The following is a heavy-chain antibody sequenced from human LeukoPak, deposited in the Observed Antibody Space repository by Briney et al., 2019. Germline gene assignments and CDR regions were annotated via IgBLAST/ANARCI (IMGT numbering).Heavy chain of an antibody. D-gene: IGHD2-15*01. CDR1: GFTFSSYE. Sequence: GGSLRLSCAASGFTFSSYEMNWVRQAPGKGLEWVSYISSSGSTIYYVDSVKGRFTISRDNAKNSLYLQMNSLRAEDTAVYYCARNPTPGYCSGGSCYWGYFDYWGQGTLVTVSS. V-gene: IGHV3-48*03. J-gene: IGHJ4*02. CDR3: ARNPTPGYCSGGSCYWGYFDY. CDR2: ISSSGSTI.